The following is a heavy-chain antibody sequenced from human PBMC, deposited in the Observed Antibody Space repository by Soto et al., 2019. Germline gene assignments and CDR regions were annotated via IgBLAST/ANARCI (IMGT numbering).Heavy chain of an antibody. CDR1: GGSFSGYY. D-gene: IGHD3-10*01. V-gene: IGHV4-34*01. CDR2: INHSGST. J-gene: IGHJ4*02. Sequence: QVQLQQWGAGLLKPSETLSLTCAVYGGSFSGYYWNWIRQPPGKGLEWIGEINHSGSTNYNPSLNSRVPISVDTSKSQFSLRLSSVTAADTAVYYCARDYGRNFDYWGQGTLVTVSS. CDR3: ARDYGRNFDY.